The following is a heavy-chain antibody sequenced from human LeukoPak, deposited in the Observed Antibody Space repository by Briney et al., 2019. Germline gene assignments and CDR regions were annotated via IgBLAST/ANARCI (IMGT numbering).Heavy chain of an antibody. CDR3: AKDSLFLSDWYNAVFDY. Sequence: GGSLRLSCAASGLTFDDYAMHWVRQAPGKGLEWVSGISWNSGSIAYADSVKGRFTISRDNAKNSLYLQMNSLRTEDTALYYCAKDSLFLSDWYNAVFDYWGQGTLVTVSS. CDR2: ISWNSGSI. D-gene: IGHD6-19*01. J-gene: IGHJ4*02. V-gene: IGHV3-9*01. CDR1: GLTFDDYA.